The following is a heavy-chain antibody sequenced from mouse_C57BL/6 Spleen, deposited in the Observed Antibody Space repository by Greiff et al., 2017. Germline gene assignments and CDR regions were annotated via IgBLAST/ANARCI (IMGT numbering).Heavy chain of an antibody. Sequence: VQLQQSGAELVKPGASVKMSCKASGYTFTSYWITWVKQRPGQGLEWIGDIYPGSGSTNYNEKFKGKATLTADTSSSTAYMQLSSLTSEDSAVXYGAGYSGNPCWYFDDWGKGTTVTVSS. CDR3: AGYSGNPCWYFDD. V-gene: IGHV1-55*01. CDR2: IYPGSGST. CDR1: GYTFTSYW. J-gene: IGHJ1*03. D-gene: IGHD2-1*01.